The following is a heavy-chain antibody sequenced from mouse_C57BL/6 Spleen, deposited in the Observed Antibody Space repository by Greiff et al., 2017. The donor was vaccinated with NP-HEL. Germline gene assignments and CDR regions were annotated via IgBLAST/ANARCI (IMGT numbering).Heavy chain of an antibody. CDR3: ARDGILSAH. CDR2: IDPSDSEP. V-gene: IGHV1-52*01. CDR1: GYTFTSYW. Sequence: VQLQQPGAELVRPGSSVKLSCKASGYTFTSYWMHWVKQRPIQGLEWIGNIDPSDSEPHYNQKFKDKATLTVDKSSSTAYLQLSSLTSEDSAVSYSARDGILSAHWGEGTPLTESS. D-gene: IGHD6-2*01. J-gene: IGHJ2*01.